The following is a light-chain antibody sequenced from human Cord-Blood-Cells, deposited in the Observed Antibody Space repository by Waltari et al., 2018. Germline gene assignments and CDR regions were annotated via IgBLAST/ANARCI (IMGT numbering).Light chain of an antibody. CDR3: QQYGSSIFT. CDR1: PSVSSSY. Sequence: EIVLTQSPATLSLSTGVRSTLSGRASPSVSSSYLAWYLQNPGQAPRLLIYGAASRATGIPDRFSGSGSGTDFTLTISRLEPEDFAVYYCQQYGSSIFTFGPGTKVDIK. J-gene: IGKJ3*01. CDR2: GAA. V-gene: IGKV3-20*01.